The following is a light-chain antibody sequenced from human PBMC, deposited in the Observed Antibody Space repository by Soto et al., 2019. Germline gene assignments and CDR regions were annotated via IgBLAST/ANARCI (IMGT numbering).Light chain of an antibody. CDR3: SSYTSSSRPYV. CDR2: EVS. J-gene: IGLJ1*01. CDR1: KSDIGVYNY. Sequence: QSVLTQPPSASGSPGQSVTISCTGTKSDIGVYNYVSWYQQHPGKAPKLMIYEVSNRPSGVSNRFSGSKSGNTASLTISGLQAEDEADYYCSSYTSSSRPYVFGTGTKLTVL. V-gene: IGLV2-14*01.